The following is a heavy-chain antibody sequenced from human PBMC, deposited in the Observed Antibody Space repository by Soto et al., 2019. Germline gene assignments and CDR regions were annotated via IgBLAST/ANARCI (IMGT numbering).Heavy chain of an antibody. CDR3: AKVHCSSTSGYPNYYYYYGMDV. CDR1: GFTFSSYG. CDR2: ISYDGSNK. Sequence: QVQLVESGGGVVQPGRSLRLSCAASGFTFSSYGMHWVRQAPGKGLEWVAVISYDGSNKYYADSVKGRFTISRDNSKNTLYLQMNSLRAEDTAVYYCAKVHCSSTSGYPNYYYYYGMDVWGQGTTVTVSS. J-gene: IGHJ6*02. V-gene: IGHV3-30*18. D-gene: IGHD2-2*01.